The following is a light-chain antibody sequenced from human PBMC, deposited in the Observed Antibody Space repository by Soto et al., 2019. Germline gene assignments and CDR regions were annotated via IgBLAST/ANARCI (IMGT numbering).Light chain of an antibody. V-gene: IGKV3-11*01. CDR1: QSVSSY. J-gene: IGKJ4*01. CDR3: QQRSTWPLT. Sequence: EIVLTQSPATLSLSPGERATLSCRATQSVSSYLAWYQHKPGQAPRLLISDASNRATGIPARFSGSGSGTAFSLTISTLEPEDFAVYYCQQRSTWPLTFGGGTKVEIK. CDR2: DAS.